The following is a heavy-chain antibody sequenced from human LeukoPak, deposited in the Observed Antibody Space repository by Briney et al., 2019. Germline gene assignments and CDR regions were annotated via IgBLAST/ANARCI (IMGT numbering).Heavy chain of an antibody. CDR1: GGSISSSSYY. D-gene: IGHD3-10*01. V-gene: IGHV4-39*07. Sequence: ASETLSLTCTVSGGSISSSSYYWGWIRQPPGKGLEWIGSIYYSGSTYYNPSLKSRVTISVDTSKNQFSLKLSSVTAADTAVYYCARSQNVLLWFGELSPFDYWGQGTLVTVSS. CDR2: IYYSGST. CDR3: ARSQNVLLWFGELSPFDY. J-gene: IGHJ4*02.